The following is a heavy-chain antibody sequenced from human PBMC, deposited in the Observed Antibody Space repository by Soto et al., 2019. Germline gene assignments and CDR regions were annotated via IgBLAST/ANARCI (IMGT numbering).Heavy chain of an antibody. CDR2: IWYDGSTK. D-gene: IGHD3-22*01. CDR1: GFTFSSYG. Sequence: QVQLVESGGGVVQPGRSLRLSCAASGFTFSSYGMHWVRQAPGKGLEWVAIIWYDGSTKYYAESMKGRFTISRDNSENTLYLQMNSLRAEDTAVYYCARDLDSSGGNYYFYYGMDVWGQGTTVTVSS. V-gene: IGHV3-33*01. CDR3: ARDLDSSGGNYYFYYGMDV. J-gene: IGHJ6*02.